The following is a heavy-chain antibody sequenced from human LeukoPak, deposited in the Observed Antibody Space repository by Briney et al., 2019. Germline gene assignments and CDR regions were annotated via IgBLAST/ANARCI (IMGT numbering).Heavy chain of an antibody. Sequence: SETLSLTCGVSGGSFSAYCWTWIRQLPGKGLEYIGQITQSGTTNYNASLRSRVTISVDTSKNHLSLKLTPVTAADTAVYFCAGGPGRGFRYGKLDYWGQGTLVTVSS. D-gene: IGHD5-18*01. CDR2: ITQSGTT. V-gene: IGHV4-34*01. J-gene: IGHJ4*02. CDR3: AGGPGRGFRYGKLDY. CDR1: GGSFSAYC.